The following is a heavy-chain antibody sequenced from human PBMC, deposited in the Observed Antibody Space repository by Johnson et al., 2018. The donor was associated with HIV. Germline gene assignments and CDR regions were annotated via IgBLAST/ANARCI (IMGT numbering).Heavy chain of an antibody. J-gene: IGHJ3*02. CDR3: AKGGSDDPFDAFDI. Sequence: VQLVESGGGLVQPGGSLRLSCAASGFTFSNYAMTWVRQAPGKGLEWVSGISGSGGSTYYADSVKGRFTISRDSSKNTLYLQINSLRAEDTSVYYCAKGGSDDPFDAFDIWGRGTMVTVSS. CDR2: ISGSGGST. CDR1: GFTFSNYA. V-gene: IGHV3-23*04. D-gene: IGHD3-16*01.